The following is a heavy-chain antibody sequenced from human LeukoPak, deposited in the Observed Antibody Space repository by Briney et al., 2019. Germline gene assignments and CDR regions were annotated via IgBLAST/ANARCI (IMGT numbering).Heavy chain of an antibody. CDR3: ARAPYYYDSSGYYYVFDY. CDR1: GGTISSYY. CDR2: IYYSGST. Sequence: PSETLSLTCTVSGGTISSYYWSWIRQPPGKGLEWIGYIYYSGSTNYNPSLKSRVTISVDTSKNQFSLKLSSVTAADTAVYYCARAPYYYDSSGYYYVFDYWGQGTLVTVSS. D-gene: IGHD3-22*01. V-gene: IGHV4-59*01. J-gene: IGHJ4*02.